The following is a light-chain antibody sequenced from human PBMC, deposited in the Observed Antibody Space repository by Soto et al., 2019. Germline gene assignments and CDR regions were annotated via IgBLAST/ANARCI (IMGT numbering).Light chain of an antibody. CDR1: QNISKY. V-gene: IGKV1-33*01. CDR3: HQYDDLPYT. Sequence: DIHMTQSPSSLSASVGDRVTITCQTSQNISKYLIWYQQSPGKSPSLLISDASNLEAGVPSRFSGHGSGTHFTLTISSLQPEDIGRYYCHQYDDLPYTFGQGNSLQIK. J-gene: IGKJ2*01. CDR2: DAS.